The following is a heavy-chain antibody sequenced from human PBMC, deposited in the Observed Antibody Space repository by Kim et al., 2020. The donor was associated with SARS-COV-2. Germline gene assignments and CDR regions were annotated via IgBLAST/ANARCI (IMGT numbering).Heavy chain of an antibody. J-gene: IGHJ4*02. CDR2: ISGSGGST. CDR1: GFTFSSYA. V-gene: IGHV3-23*01. D-gene: IGHD3-9*01. CDR3: AKGELRYFDWLLSF. Sequence: GGSLRLSCAASGFTFSSYAMSWVRQAPGKGLEWVSAISGSGGSTYYADSVKGRFTISRDNSKNTLYLQMNSLRAEDTAVYYCAKGELRYFDWLLSFWGQGTLVTVSS.